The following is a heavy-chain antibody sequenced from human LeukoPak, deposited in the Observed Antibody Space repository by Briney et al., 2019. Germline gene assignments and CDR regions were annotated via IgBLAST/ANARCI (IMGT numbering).Heavy chain of an antibody. J-gene: IGHJ6*02. CDR2: MNPNSGNT. CDR1: GYTFTSYD. Sequence: ASVKVSCKASGYTFTSYDINWVRQATGQGLEWMGWMNPNSGNTDYAQKFQGRVTMTRNTSISTAYMELSSLRSEDTAVYYCARQDIVVVPAAMGTYYYYGMDVWGQGTTVTVSS. V-gene: IGHV1-8*01. CDR3: ARQDIVVVPAAMGTYYYYGMDV. D-gene: IGHD2-2*01.